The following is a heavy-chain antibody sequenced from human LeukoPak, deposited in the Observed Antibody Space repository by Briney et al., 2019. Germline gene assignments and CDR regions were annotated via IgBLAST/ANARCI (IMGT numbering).Heavy chain of an antibody. D-gene: IGHD7-27*01. CDR2: IYYSGST. Sequence: SETLSLTCTVSGGSISSSSYYWGWIRQPPGKGLEWIGSIYYSGSTYYNPSLKSRVTISVDTSKNQFSLKLSSVTAADTAVYYWARVTGYYYYYYYMDVWGKGTTVTVSS. J-gene: IGHJ6*03. V-gene: IGHV4-39*07. CDR1: GGSISSSSYY. CDR3: ARVTGYYYYYYYMDV.